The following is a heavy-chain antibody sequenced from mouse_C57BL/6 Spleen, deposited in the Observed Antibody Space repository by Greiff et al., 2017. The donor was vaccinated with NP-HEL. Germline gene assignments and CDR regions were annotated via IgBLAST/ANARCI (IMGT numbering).Heavy chain of an antibody. D-gene: IGHD3-2*02. CDR2: IYPGGGYT. V-gene: IGHV1-63*01. CDR1: GYTFTNYW. J-gene: IGHJ4*01. CDR3: ARGAAQATFLYYAMDY. Sequence: QVQLQQSGAELVRPGTSVKMSCKASGYTFTNYWIGWAKQRPGHGLEWIGDIYPGGGYTNYNEKFKSKATLTADKSSSTAYMQFSSLTSEDSAIYYCARGAAQATFLYYAMDYWGQGTSVTVSS.